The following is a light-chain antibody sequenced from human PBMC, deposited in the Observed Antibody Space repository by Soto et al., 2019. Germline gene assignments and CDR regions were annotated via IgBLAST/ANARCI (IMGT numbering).Light chain of an antibody. J-gene: IGLJ1*01. Sequence: QSVLTQPPSASGTPGQRVTISCSGSSSNIGSNTVNWYQQLPGTAPKLLIYSNNQRPSGVPDRFSGSKSDTSASLAISGLQSEDEADYYCAAWDDSLNGPYVFGTGTKLTVL. CDR1: SSNIGSNT. V-gene: IGLV1-44*01. CDR2: SNN. CDR3: AAWDDSLNGPYV.